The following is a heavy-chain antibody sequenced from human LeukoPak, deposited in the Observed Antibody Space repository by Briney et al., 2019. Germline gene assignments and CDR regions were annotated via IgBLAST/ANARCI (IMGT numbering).Heavy chain of an antibody. CDR2: ISSTSADI. CDR1: GFIFSNHG. J-gene: IGHJ4*02. Sequence: GGSLRLSCTASGFIFSNHGMNWVRQAPGKGLEWISYISSTSADIYYVDSVKGRFTISRDNAKNSLYLHMNSLRSEDTAVYYCARWGRTYNILTGYSYWGQGTLVTVSS. CDR3: ARWGRTYNILTGYSY. V-gene: IGHV3-21*05. D-gene: IGHD3-9*01.